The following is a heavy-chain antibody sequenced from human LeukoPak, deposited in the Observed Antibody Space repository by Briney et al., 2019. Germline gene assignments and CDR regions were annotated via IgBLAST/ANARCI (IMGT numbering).Heavy chain of an antibody. V-gene: IGHV3-30*03. CDR1: GFTFSSSG. J-gene: IGHJ4*02. D-gene: IGHD6-19*01. CDR3: ARDGSVSSRLQWLVPDY. Sequence: QSGRSLRLSCAASGFTFSSSGMHWVRQAPGKGLEWVAVISYDGSINYYEDSVMGRFTISRDDSKNTVFLQMNSLRVEDTAMYYCARDGSVSSRLQWLVPDYWGQGTLVTVSS. CDR2: ISYDGSIN.